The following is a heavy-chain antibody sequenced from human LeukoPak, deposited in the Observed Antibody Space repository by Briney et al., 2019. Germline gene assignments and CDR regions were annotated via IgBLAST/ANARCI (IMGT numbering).Heavy chain of an antibody. Sequence: GGSLRLSCAASGFTFSSYTMHWIRQAPGKGLEYVSAISSNGDSTYYADSVKGRFIISRDNSKNTLYLQMSSLRAEDTAVYYCAAYYYDSSGYLGAWGQGTLVTVSS. V-gene: IGHV3-64D*06. CDR3: AAYYYDSSGYLGA. CDR1: GFTFSSYT. D-gene: IGHD3-22*01. CDR2: ISSNGDST. J-gene: IGHJ5*02.